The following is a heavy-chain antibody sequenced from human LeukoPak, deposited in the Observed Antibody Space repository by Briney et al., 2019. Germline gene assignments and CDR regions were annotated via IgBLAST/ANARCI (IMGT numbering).Heavy chain of an antibody. D-gene: IGHD6-13*01. V-gene: IGHV3-21*01. CDR3: ARDTGIAAASGY. CDR1: GFTFSSYS. J-gene: IGHJ4*02. CDR2: ISSSSSYI. Sequence: GGSLRLSCAASGFTFSSYSMNWVRQAPGKGLEWVSSISSSSSYIYYADSVKGRFTISRDNAKNSLYLQMNSLRAEDTAVYYCARDTGIAAASGYWGQGTLVTVSS.